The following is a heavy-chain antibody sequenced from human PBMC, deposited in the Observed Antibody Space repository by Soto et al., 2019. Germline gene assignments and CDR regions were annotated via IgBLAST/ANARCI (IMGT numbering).Heavy chain of an antibody. CDR1: GGSISSGGYS. V-gene: IGHV4-30-2*01. J-gene: IGHJ6*02. Sequence: QLQLQESASGLVKPSQTLSLTCAVSGGSISSGGYSWSWIRQPPGKGLEWIGHTYHSGSTYYSPCLKSLVTISVDRSKNQCSLKLSSVAAADTAVYYCARFSSYCGMDVWGQGTTVTVSS. CDR2: TYHSGST. CDR3: ARFSSYCGMDV.